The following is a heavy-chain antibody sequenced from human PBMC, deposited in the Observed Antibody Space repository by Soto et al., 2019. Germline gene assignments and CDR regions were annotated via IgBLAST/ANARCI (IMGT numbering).Heavy chain of an antibody. D-gene: IGHD4-17*01. J-gene: IGHJ6*02. CDR2: ISYDGSNK. Sequence: QVQLVESGGGVVQPGRSLRLSCAASGFTFSSYGMHWVRQAPGKGLEWVAVISYDGSNKYYADSVKGRFTISRDNSKNTLYLQMNSLRAEDTAVYYCAKDALSTVVMGYYYYGMDVWGQGTTVTVSS. V-gene: IGHV3-30*18. CDR3: AKDALSTVVMGYYYYGMDV. CDR1: GFTFSSYG.